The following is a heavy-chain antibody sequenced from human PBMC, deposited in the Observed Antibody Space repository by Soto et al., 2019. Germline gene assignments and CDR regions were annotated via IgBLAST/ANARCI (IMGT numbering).Heavy chain of an antibody. J-gene: IGHJ4*02. CDR3: ARRRSVTGTLDY. D-gene: IGHD1-20*01. V-gene: IGHV4-31*03. Sequence: SETLSLTCTVSGGSISSGGYYWSWIRQHPGKGLEWIGYIYYSGSTYYNPSLKSRVTISVDTSKNQFSLKLSSVTAADTAVYYCARRRSVTGTLDYWGQGTLVTVSS. CDR1: GGSISSGGYY. CDR2: IYYSGST.